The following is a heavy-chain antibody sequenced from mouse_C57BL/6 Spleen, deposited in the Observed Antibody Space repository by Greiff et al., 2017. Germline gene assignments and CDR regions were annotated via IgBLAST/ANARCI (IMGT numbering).Heavy chain of an antibody. CDR3: AKAYYGSSPHWYFDV. J-gene: IGHJ1*03. CDR2: IWRGGST. Sequence: VKLMESGPGLVQPSQSLSITCTVSGFSLTSYGVHWVRQSPGKGLEWLGVIWRGGSTDYNAAFMSRLSITKDNSKSQVFFKMNSLQADDTAIYYCAKAYYGSSPHWYFDVWGTGTTVTVSS. D-gene: IGHD1-1*01. V-gene: IGHV2-5*01. CDR1: GFSLTSYG.